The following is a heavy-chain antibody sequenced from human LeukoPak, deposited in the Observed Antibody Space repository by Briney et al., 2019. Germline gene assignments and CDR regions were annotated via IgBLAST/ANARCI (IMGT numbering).Heavy chain of an antibody. CDR1: GFTFDDYG. Sequence: GGSLRLSCTASGFTFDDYGMSWVRQAPGKGLEWVSGINWNGGSTGYADSVKGRFTISRDNAKNSLYLQMNSLRAEDTALYYCARSARAFGVVITYYYMDVWGKGTTVTVSS. V-gene: IGHV3-20*04. CDR3: ARSARAFGVVITYYYMDV. CDR2: INWNGGST. J-gene: IGHJ6*03. D-gene: IGHD3-3*01.